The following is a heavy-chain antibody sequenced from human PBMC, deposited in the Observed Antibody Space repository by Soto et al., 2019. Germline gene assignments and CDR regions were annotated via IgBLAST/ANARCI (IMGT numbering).Heavy chain of an antibody. J-gene: IGHJ5*02. CDR2: IRSKANSYAT. Sequence: SGGSLRLSCAASGFTFSGSAMHWVRQASGKGLEWVGRIRSKANSYATAYAASVKGRFTISRDDSKNTAYLQMNSLKTEDTAVYYRTIPRGAGRFDPWGQGTLVTVSS. CDR3: TIPRGAGRFDP. D-gene: IGHD1-26*01. CDR1: GFTFSGSA. V-gene: IGHV3-73*01.